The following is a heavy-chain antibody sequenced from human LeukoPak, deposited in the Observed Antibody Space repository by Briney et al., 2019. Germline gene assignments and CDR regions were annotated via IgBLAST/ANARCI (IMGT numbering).Heavy chain of an antibody. CDR2: IYYSGST. CDR3: ARHTPRPGTTGWFAP. D-gene: IGHD1-7*01. V-gene: IGHV4-39*01. CDR1: GRSISSSSYY. Sequence: SQTLSLTCTVSGRSISSSSYYWGWIRQPPGKGLEWIGRIYYSGSTYYNPSLKSRVTISVDTSTNQFSLKLSSVTAADTAVYYCARHTPRPGTTGWFAPWGQGTLVTVSS. J-gene: IGHJ5*02.